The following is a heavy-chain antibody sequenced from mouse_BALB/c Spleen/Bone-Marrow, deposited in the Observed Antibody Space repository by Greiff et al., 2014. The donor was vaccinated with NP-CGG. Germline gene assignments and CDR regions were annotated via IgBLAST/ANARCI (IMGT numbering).Heavy chain of an antibody. CDR2: INPDSNTI. J-gene: IGHJ3*01. CDR1: GFDFSGFW. Sequence: EVKLVESGGGLVQPGGSLKLSCAASGFDFSGFWMSWVRQAPGRGLEWIGEINPDSNTINYTPSLKDKFIISRDNAKNTLYLQMSKVRSEDTALYYCARLDYYGYFAYWGQGTLVTVSA. V-gene: IGHV4-1*02. D-gene: IGHD1-2*01. CDR3: ARLDYYGYFAY.